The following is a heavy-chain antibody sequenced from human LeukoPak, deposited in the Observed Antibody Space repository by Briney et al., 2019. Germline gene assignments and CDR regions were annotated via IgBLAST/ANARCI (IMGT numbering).Heavy chain of an antibody. CDR1: GFTFSSYS. V-gene: IGHV3-21*01. CDR3: ARHLIGDIVAILEGGYFDY. D-gene: IGHD5-12*01. Sequence: GGSLRLSCAASGFTFSSYSMNWVRQAPGKGLEWVSSISSSSSYIYYADSVKGRFTISRDNAKNSLYLQMNSLRAEDTAVYYCARHLIGDIVAILEGGYFDYWGQGTLVTVSS. J-gene: IGHJ4*02. CDR2: ISSSSSYI.